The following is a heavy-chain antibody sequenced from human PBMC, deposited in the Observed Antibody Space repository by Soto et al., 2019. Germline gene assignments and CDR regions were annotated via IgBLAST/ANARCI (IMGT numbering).Heavy chain of an antibody. D-gene: IGHD2-15*01. J-gene: IGHJ4*02. CDR3: ARPEPSEYCSGGSCYSYFDY. Sequence: SETLSLTCTVSGGSISSSSYYWAWIRQPPGKGLEWIGSIYYSGSTYYNPSLKSRVTISVDTSKNQFSLKLSSVTAADTAVYYCARPEPSEYCSGGSCYSYFDYWGQGTLVTVSS. V-gene: IGHV4-39*01. CDR2: IYYSGST. CDR1: GGSISSSSYY.